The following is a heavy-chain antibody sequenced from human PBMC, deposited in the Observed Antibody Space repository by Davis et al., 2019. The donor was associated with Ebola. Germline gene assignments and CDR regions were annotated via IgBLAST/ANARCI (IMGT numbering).Heavy chain of an antibody. CDR2: IHHSGGT. J-gene: IGHJ4*02. CDR1: GGSITSGDYS. D-gene: IGHD2-8*02. CDR3: ARDDVTGLLDS. Sequence: SETLSLTCTVSGGSITSGDYSWGWIRQPPGKGLEWIGYIHHSGGTYYTPSLKSRLTLSVDTSKNQFSLSLTSVTAADTAVDYCARDDVTGLLDSWGQGSRVIVSS. V-gene: IGHV4-30-4*08.